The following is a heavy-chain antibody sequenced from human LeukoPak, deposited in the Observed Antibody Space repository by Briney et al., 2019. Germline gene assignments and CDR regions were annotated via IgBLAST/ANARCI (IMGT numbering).Heavy chain of an antibody. J-gene: IGHJ4*02. Sequence: GGSLRLSCAASGFTFSSYSMNWVRQAPGKGLEWVSSISSSSSYIYYADSVKGRFTISRDNAKNSLYLQMNSLRAEDTAVYYCARDLRQTTVTYDYWGQGTLVTVSS. V-gene: IGHV3-21*01. CDR3: ARDLRQTTVTYDY. CDR1: GFTFSSYS. CDR2: ISSSSSYI. D-gene: IGHD4-17*01.